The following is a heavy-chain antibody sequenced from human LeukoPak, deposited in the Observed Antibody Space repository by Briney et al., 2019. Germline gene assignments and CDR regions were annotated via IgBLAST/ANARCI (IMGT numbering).Heavy chain of an antibody. CDR2: ITGKAYGATT. D-gene: IGHD1-26*01. J-gene: IGHJ4*02. CDR1: GFTFGDYA. Sequence: PGGSLRLSCTASGFTFGDYAMSWVRQAPGKGLEWVGFITGKAYGATTDYAASVKGRFTISRDDSKSIAYLQMNSPKSEDTAVYYCSRHIVGARTFFDYWGQGALVTVSS. CDR3: SRHIVGARTFFDY. V-gene: IGHV3-49*04.